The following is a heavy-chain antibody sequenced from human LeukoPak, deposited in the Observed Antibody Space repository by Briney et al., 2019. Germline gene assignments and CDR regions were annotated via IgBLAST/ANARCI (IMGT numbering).Heavy chain of an antibody. J-gene: IGHJ3*02. D-gene: IGHD1-1*01. CDR3: ARDWSNWNSTTRDAAFDI. CDR1: GFTVRSYS. Sequence: GGSLRLSCAASGFTVRSYSMKWVRQAPGKGLEWVSYISSSSTSIYYADSVKGRFTISRDNAKNSLYLQMNSLRAEDTAVYYCARDWSNWNSTTRDAAFDIWGQGTMVIVSS. CDR2: ISSSSTSI. V-gene: IGHV3-48*01.